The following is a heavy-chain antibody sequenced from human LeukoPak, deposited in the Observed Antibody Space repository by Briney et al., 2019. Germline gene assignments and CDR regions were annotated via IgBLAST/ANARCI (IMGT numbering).Heavy chain of an antibody. J-gene: IGHJ4*02. V-gene: IGHV3-49*04. Sequence: PGGSLRLSCAASGFTFTNYAMSWVRQAPGKGLEWVGFIRSKAYGGTTEYAASVKGRFTISRDDSKSIAYLQMNSLKTEDTAVYYCTRDRGYYDSSGQGYFDYWGQGTLVTVSS. CDR1: GFTFTNYA. D-gene: IGHD3-22*01. CDR3: TRDRGYYDSSGQGYFDY. CDR2: IRSKAYGGTT.